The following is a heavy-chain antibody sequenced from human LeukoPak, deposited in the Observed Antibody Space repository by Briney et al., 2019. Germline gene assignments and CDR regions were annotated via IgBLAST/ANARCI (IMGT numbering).Heavy chain of an antibody. CDR3: ARGGTVTTRAFDY. CDR2: IYTSGDT. D-gene: IGHD4-17*01. CDR1: GGSISGYY. V-gene: IGHV4-4*07. Sequence: SETLSLTCTVSGGSISGYYWSWIRQPAGKGLEWIGRIYTSGDTNYNPSLKSRVSMSVDTSKNQFSLKLSSVTAADTAVYYCARGGTVTTRAFDYWGQGTLVTVSS. J-gene: IGHJ4*02.